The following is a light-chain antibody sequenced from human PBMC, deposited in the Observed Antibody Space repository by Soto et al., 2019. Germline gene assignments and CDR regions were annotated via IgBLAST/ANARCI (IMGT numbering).Light chain of an antibody. CDR2: GAS. CDR3: QQYNSYSYT. J-gene: IGKJ2*01. CDR1: QDMRTY. Sequence: DMHLTQSPPFLSASVGDRVTISCRASQDMRTYIAWYQQTPGKAPKLLIYGASTLHSGVPSRFRGSEAGAVFTLTISSLQPEDFATDYCQQYNSYSYTFGQGTRLEIK. V-gene: IGKV1-9*01.